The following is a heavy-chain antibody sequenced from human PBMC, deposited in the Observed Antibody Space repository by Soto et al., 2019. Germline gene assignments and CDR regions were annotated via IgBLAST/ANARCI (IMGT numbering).Heavy chain of an antibody. CDR3: ARGGYSSSWYYYGMDV. J-gene: IGHJ6*02. D-gene: IGHD6-13*01. CDR2: TSYTGNT. V-gene: IGHV4-59*12. Sequence: SETLSLTCIVSGGSITSYHWSWIRQFPGKGLEWIAYTSYTGNTNYNPSLKSRVTISVDKSKNQFSLKLSSVTAADTAVYYCARGGYSSSWYYYGMDVWGQGTTVTVSS. CDR1: GGSITSYH.